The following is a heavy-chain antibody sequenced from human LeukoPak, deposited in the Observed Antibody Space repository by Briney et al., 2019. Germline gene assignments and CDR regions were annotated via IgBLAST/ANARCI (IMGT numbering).Heavy chain of an antibody. CDR3: AKSVVVRGPYGMDV. CDR1: GFTFSSYA. CDR2: ISGSGGST. Sequence: GGSLRLSCAASGFTFSSYAMSWVRQAPGKGLEWVSAISGSGGSTYYADYVKGRFTISRDNSKNTLYLQMNSLRAEDTAAYYCAKSVVVRGPYGMDVWGQGTTVTVSS. D-gene: IGHD3-10*01. J-gene: IGHJ6*02. V-gene: IGHV3-23*01.